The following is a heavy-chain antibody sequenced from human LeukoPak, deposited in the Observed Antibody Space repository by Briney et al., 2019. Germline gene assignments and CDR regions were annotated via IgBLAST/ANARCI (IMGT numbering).Heavy chain of an antibody. CDR1: GFTYSNYD. D-gene: IGHD5/OR15-5a*01. Sequence: PGGSLRLSCAASGFTYSNYDMHWVRQGPGGGLEWVSAIGIADDTHYADSVKGRFTISRANARNSLYLQINSLRDGDTAVYYCVRGGIRVSGMDAFDIRGEGTVVTVSS. CDR2: IGIADDT. J-gene: IGHJ3*02. V-gene: IGHV3-13*01. CDR3: VRGGIRVSGMDAFDI.